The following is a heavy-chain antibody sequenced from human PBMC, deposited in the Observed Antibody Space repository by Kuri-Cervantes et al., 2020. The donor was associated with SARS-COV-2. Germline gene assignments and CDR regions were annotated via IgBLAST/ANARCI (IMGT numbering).Heavy chain of an antibody. CDR3: ARDWGVREAAAGTPYWYFDL. Sequence: ASVKVSCKASGYTFTSYGISWVRQAPGQGLEWMGWISAYNGNTNYAQKLQGRVTMTTDTSTSTAYMELRSLRSDDTAVYYCARDWGVREAAAGTPYWYFDLWGRGTLVTVSS. D-gene: IGHD6-13*01. CDR2: ISAYNGNT. V-gene: IGHV1-18*01. J-gene: IGHJ2*01. CDR1: GYTFTSYG.